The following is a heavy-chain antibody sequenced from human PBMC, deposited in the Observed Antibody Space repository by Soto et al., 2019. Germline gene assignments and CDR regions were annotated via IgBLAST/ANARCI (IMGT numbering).Heavy chain of an antibody. CDR2: ISYDGSNK. CDR3: AKDKGRTVSPFDY. Sequence: GVSLRLSWSASGCTFSSYSRHWVSQAPGKGLEGVAVISYDGSNKYYADSVKGRFTISRDNSKNTLYLQMNSLRAEDMAVYYCAKDKGRTVSPFDYWGQGTLVTVSS. J-gene: IGHJ4*02. V-gene: IGHV3-30*18. CDR1: GCTFSSYS. D-gene: IGHD4-17*01.